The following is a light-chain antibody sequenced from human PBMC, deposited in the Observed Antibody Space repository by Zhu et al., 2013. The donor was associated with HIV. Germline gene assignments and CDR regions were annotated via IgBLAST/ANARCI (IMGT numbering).Light chain of an antibody. CDR3: QHYDNLPPMYT. Sequence: DIQMTQSPSSLSASVGDRVTITCQASQDISSYLNWYQQKPGKAPKLLIYDASNLETGVPSRFSGSGSGTDFTFTISSLQPEDIATYYCQHYDNLPPMYTFGPGTEAGDQT. V-gene: IGKV1-33*01. CDR1: QDISSY. J-gene: IGKJ2*01. CDR2: DAS.